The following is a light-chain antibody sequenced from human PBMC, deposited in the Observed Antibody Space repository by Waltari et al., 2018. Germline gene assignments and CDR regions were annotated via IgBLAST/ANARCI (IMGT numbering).Light chain of an antibody. Sequence: DIQMTQSPSTLSASVGDRFTITCRASQSISNWLAWYQQKPGKAPKLLIYKASTLESGVPSRFSASGSGTEFTLTISSLQPDDFATYYCQQYNSYSLLTFGGGTKVENK. CDR3: QQYNSYSLLT. CDR2: KAS. V-gene: IGKV1-5*03. J-gene: IGKJ4*01. CDR1: QSISNW.